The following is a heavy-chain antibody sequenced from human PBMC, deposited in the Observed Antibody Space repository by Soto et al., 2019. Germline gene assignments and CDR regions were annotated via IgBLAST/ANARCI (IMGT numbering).Heavy chain of an antibody. CDR2: INSDGSST. CDR3: ARDGLGYCRSTSCYDL. J-gene: IGHJ5*02. V-gene: IGHV3-74*01. D-gene: IGHD2-2*01. CDR1: GFTFSSYA. Sequence: GGSLRLSCAASGFTFSSYAMSWVRQAPGKGLVWVSRINSDGSSTSYADSVKGRFTISRDNARNTLYLQMNSLRAEDTAFYFCARDGLGYCRSTSCYDLWGRGTLVTVSS.